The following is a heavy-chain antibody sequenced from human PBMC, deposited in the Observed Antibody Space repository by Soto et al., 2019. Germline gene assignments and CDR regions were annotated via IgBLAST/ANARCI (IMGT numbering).Heavy chain of an antibody. CDR3: ARDGNHDAFDV. Sequence: SETLSLTCTVSGGSISSYYWSWIRQPPGKGLEWIGYIYYSGSTNYNPSLKSRVTISVDTSKNQFSLKLSSVTAADTAVYYCARDGNHDAFDVWGQGTMVTVSS. CDR2: IYYSGST. V-gene: IGHV4-59*01. CDR1: GGSISSYY. J-gene: IGHJ3*01. D-gene: IGHD1-1*01.